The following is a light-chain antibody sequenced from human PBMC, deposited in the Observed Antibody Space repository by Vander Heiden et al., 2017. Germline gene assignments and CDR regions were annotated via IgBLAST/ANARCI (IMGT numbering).Light chain of an antibody. CDR3: MQTLQTPWT. CDR2: LGS. Sequence: DILMTQSPLSLPVTPGEPASISCRSSQSLLHGNGYNYLHWYLQKPGQSPQLLIYLGSLRTSGVPDRFSGSGSGTDFTLKISRVEVEDVGVYYCMQTLQTPWTFGQGTKVEIK. CDR1: QSLLHGNGYNY. V-gene: IGKV2-28*01. J-gene: IGKJ1*01.